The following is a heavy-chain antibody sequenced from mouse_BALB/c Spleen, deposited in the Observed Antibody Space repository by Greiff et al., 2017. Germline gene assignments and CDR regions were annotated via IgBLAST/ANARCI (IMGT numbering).Heavy chain of an antibody. J-gene: IGHJ4*01. CDR1: GFTFSSYT. Sequence: EVMLVESGGGLVKPGGSLKLSCAASGFTFSSYTMSWVRQTPEKRLEWVATISSGGSYTYYPDSVKGRFTISRDNAKNTLYLQMSSLKSEDTAMYYCTRVTTVVATNAMDYWGQGTSVTVSS. D-gene: IGHD1-1*01. CDR3: TRVTTVVATNAMDY. V-gene: IGHV5-6-4*01. CDR2: ISSGGSYT.